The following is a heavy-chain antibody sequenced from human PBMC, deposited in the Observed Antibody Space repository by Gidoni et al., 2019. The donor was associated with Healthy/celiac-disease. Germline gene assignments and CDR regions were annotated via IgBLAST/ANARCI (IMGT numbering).Heavy chain of an antibody. D-gene: IGHD4-4*01. CDR3: ARAGRGTTVTTHYGMDV. Sequence: QVQLQQWGAGLLKPSETLSLTCAVYGGYFSGYYWSWIRQPPGKGLEWIGEINHSGSTNYNPSLKSRVTISVDTSKNQFSLKLSSVTAADTAVYYCARAGRGTTVTTHYGMDVWGQGTTVTVSS. CDR1: GGYFSGYY. CDR2: INHSGST. V-gene: IGHV4-34*01. J-gene: IGHJ6*02.